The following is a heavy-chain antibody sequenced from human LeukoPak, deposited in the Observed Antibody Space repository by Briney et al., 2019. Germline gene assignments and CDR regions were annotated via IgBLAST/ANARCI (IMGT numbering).Heavy chain of an antibody. CDR2: ISSSGTYL. CDR1: GFTFSNYA. Sequence: GGSPRLSCAASGFTFSNYAMHWVRQAPGKGLEWVSFISSSGTYLYYADSVKGRFTISRDNAKDSLYLQMNSLRVEDTAVYFCARGLFGVINPTDYWGQGTLVTVSS. CDR3: ARGLFGVINPTDY. J-gene: IGHJ4*02. D-gene: IGHD3-3*01. V-gene: IGHV3-21*01.